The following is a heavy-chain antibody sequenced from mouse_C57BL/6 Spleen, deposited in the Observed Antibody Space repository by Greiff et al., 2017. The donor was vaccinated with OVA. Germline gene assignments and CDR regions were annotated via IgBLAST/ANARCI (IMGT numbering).Heavy chain of an antibody. CDR3: ARDSSGYYYFNY. Sequence: QVQLQQSGPELVKPGASVKISCKASGYAFSSSWMNWVKQRPGKGLEWIGRIYPGDGDTNYNGKFKGKATLTADKSSSTAYMQLSSLTSEDSAVYFCARDSSGYYYFNYWGQGTTLTGSS. J-gene: IGHJ2*01. D-gene: IGHD3-2*02. V-gene: IGHV1-82*01. CDR2: IYPGDGDT. CDR1: GYAFSSSW.